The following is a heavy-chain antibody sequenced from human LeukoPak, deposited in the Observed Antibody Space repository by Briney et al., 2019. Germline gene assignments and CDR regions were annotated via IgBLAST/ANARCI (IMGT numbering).Heavy chain of an antibody. J-gene: IGHJ4*02. CDR2: THPGGSET. Sequence: GESLKISCKGLGYXFSTYWNSWVRQRPGKGLEWMGITHPGGSETRYDPSFQGQVTISADRSTSTAYLQWSSLRASDTAMYYCARASRDGYNQNFDHWGQGTLVTVSS. V-gene: IGHV5-51*01. CDR3: ARASRDGYNQNFDH. CDR1: GYXFSTYW. D-gene: IGHD5-24*01.